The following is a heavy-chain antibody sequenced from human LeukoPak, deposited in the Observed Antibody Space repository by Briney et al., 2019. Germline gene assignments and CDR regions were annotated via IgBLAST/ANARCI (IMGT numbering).Heavy chain of an antibody. Sequence: GGSLRLSCAAPGFTFSSYAMSWVRQAPGKGLEWVSGISGSGGGTYYVDSVKGRFTISRDNSKDTLYLQMNSLRADDTAVYYCAKARYSSGWDYFDYWGQGTLVTVSS. J-gene: IGHJ4*02. CDR2: ISGSGGGT. CDR1: GFTFSSYA. D-gene: IGHD6-19*01. V-gene: IGHV3-23*01. CDR3: AKARYSSGWDYFDY.